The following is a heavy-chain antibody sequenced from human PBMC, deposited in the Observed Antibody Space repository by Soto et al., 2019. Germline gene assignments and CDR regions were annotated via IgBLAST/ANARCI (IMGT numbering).Heavy chain of an antibody. J-gene: IGHJ6*02. V-gene: IGHV3-30*18. Sequence: GGSLRLSCAASGFTFSSYGMHWVRQAPGKGLEWVAVISYDGSNKYYADSVKGRFTISRDNSKNTLYLQMNSLRAEDTAVYYCAKWDTAMVPYYYYGMDVWGQGTTVTVSS. CDR2: ISYDGSNK. CDR3: AKWDTAMVPYYYYGMDV. D-gene: IGHD5-18*01. CDR1: GFTFSSYG.